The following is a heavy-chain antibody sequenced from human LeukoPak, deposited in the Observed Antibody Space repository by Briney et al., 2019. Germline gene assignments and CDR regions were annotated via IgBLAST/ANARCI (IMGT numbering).Heavy chain of an antibody. V-gene: IGHV4-34*01. CDR1: GGSFSGYY. CDR2: INHSGST. Sequence: ASETLSLTCAVYGGSFSGYYWSWIRQPPGKGLEWIGEINHSGSTNYNPSLKSRVTISVDTSKNQFSLKLSSVTAADTAVYYCARVYIGYCSSTSCPHAYYYYYMDVWGKGTTVTVSS. J-gene: IGHJ6*03. D-gene: IGHD2-2*01. CDR3: ARVYIGYCSSTSCPHAYYYYYMDV.